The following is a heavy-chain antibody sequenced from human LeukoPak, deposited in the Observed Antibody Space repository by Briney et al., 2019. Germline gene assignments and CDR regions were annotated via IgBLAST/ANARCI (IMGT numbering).Heavy chain of an antibody. Sequence: ASVKVSCKASGYTFTGYYMHWVRQATGQGLEWMGWMNPNSGNTGYAQKFQGRVTITRNTSISTAYMELSSLRSEDTAVYYCARGPGKYYMDVWGKGTTVTVSS. V-gene: IGHV1-8*03. CDR3: ARGPGKYYMDV. CDR2: MNPNSGNT. CDR1: GYTFTGYY. J-gene: IGHJ6*03.